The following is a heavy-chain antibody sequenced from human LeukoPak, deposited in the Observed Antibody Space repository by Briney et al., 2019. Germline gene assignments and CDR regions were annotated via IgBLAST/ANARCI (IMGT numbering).Heavy chain of an antibody. CDR1: RYTFTSYG. CDR2: VSAYNGNT. V-gene: IGHV1-18*01. J-gene: IGHJ4*02. D-gene: IGHD3-22*01. Sequence: GASVTVSCKASRYTFTSYGIRWVRQAPGHGLEGIGWVSAYNGNTNYAQKLQRRVTMTTDTSTSTAYVELRSLRSDDPSVYYCARDSALSGYSPMPIDYWGQGTLVPVSS. CDR3: ARDSALSGYSPMPIDY.